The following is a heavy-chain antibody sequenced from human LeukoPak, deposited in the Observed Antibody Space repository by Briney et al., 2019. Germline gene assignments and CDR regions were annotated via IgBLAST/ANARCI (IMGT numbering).Heavy chain of an antibody. CDR2: ISAYNGNT. V-gene: IGHV1-18*01. J-gene: IGHJ4*02. CDR1: GYTFTSYG. D-gene: IGHD2-15*01. Sequence: ASVKVSCKASGYTFTSYGISWVRQAPGQGLEWMGWISAYNGNTNYAQKLQGRVTMTTDTSTSTAYMELRSLRSDDTAVYYCAREHCSGGSCYYFDYWGQGTLVTVSS. CDR3: AREHCSGGSCYYFDY.